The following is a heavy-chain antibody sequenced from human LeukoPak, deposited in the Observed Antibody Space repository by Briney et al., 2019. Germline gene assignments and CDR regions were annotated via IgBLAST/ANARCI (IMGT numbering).Heavy chain of an antibody. CDR2: ISGNGGSS. Sequence: GGSLRLSCAASGFTFSSYAMSWVRQAPGKGLEWVSGISGNGGSSICADSVKGRFTISRDNSKNTLYLQMNSLRAEDTALYYCAKDRRDCGGASCFSTPFDYWGQGTLVTVSS. CDR3: AKDRRDCGGASCFSTPFDY. D-gene: IGHD2-15*01. CDR1: GFTFSSYA. V-gene: IGHV3-23*01. J-gene: IGHJ4*02.